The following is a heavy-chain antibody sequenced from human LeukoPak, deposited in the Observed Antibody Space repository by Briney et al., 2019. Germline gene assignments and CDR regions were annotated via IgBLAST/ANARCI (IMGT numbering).Heavy chain of an antibody. CDR2: INHSGST. CDR1: GGSFSGYY. V-gene: IGHV4-34*01. J-gene: IGHJ3*02. CDR3: AREDSRTFDI. Sequence: SETLSLTCAVYGGSFSGYYWSWIRQPPGKGLEWIGEINHSGSTNYNPSLRSRVTISVDTSKNQFSLKLSSVTAADTAVYYCAREDSRTFDIWGQGTMVTVSS. D-gene: IGHD6-13*01.